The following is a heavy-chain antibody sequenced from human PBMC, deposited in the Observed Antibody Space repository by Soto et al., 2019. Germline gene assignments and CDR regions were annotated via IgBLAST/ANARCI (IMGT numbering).Heavy chain of an antibody. CDR2: IYYSGST. Sequence: SETLSLTCTVSGGSISSYYWSWIRQPPGKGLEWIGYIYYSGSTNYNPSLKSRVTISVDTSKNQFSLKLSSVTAADTAFFYCARGPYYYDSSGYYPFNIWGQGTMVTVS. V-gene: IGHV4-59*01. D-gene: IGHD3-22*01. CDR3: ARGPYYYDSSGYYPFNI. J-gene: IGHJ3*02. CDR1: GGSISSYY.